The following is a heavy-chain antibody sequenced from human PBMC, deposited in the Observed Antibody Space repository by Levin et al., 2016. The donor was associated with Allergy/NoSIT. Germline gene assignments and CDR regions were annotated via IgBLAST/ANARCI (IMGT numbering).Heavy chain of an antibody. CDR1: GYSFTSYW. Sequence: KVSCKGSGYSFTSYWIGWVRQMPGKGLEWMGIIYPGDSDTRYSPSFQGQVTISADKSISTAYLQWSSLKASDTAMYYCARHRQQWLDLYYYYGMDVWGQGTTVTVSS. D-gene: IGHD6-19*01. J-gene: IGHJ6*02. V-gene: IGHV5-51*01. CDR2: IYPGDSDT. CDR3: ARHRQQWLDLYYYYGMDV.